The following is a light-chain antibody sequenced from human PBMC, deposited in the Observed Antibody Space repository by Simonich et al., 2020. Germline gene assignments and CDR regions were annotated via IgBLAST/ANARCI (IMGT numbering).Light chain of an antibody. J-gene: IGLJ3*02. CDR3: QSYDSSNRV. CDR2: EDN. CDR1: SGSIASNY. Sequence: NFMLTQPHSVSESPGKTVTISCTRSSGSIASNYVQWSQQRPGSAPTPVIDEDNQRPSGVPDLFSGSIDSSSNSASLTISGLKTEDEADYYCQSYDSSNRVFGGGTKLTVL. V-gene: IGLV6-57*03.